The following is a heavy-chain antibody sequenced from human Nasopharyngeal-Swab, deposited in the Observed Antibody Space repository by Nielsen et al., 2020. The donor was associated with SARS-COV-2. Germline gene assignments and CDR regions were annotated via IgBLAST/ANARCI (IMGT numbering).Heavy chain of an antibody. Sequence: SVKVSCKASGGTLRNYVFTWVRQAPGQGLEWMGGIIPTFGTVDYAHKFQGRVTITADESTSTTYMELSSLGSEDTAIYYCARIFSTTKGVISHYFLDVWGQGTTVTVSS. D-gene: IGHD3-10*01. V-gene: IGHV1-69*13. J-gene: IGHJ6*02. CDR3: ARIFSTTKGVISHYFLDV. CDR2: IIPTFGTV. CDR1: GGTLRNYV.